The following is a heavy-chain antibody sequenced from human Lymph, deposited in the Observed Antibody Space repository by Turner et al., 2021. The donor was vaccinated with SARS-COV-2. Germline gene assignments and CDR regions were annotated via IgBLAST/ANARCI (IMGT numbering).Heavy chain of an antibody. Sequence: QVQLVQSGAEVKKPGSSVKVSCKASGGTFSSYAITRVRQAPGQGLERMGGIIPILAIANYAQKFQGRVTITADKSTSTAYMELSSLRSEDTAVYYCARDSPYCSSTSCYDPWGQGTLVTVSS. CDR1: GGTFSSYA. D-gene: IGHD2-2*01. CDR2: IIPILAIA. J-gene: IGHJ5*02. CDR3: ARDSPYCSSTSCYDP. V-gene: IGHV1-69*10.